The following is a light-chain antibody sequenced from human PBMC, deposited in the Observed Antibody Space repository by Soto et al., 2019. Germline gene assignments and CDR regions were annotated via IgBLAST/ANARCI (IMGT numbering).Light chain of an antibody. CDR3: QQYHYFPLT. CDR1: QSISTW. V-gene: IGKV1-5*03. J-gene: IGKJ4*01. Sequence: DIPMTQSPSTLSASVGDRVTITCRASQSISTWLAWYQQKPGKAPKLLIYKSSSLESGVPSRFSGSGSGTEFTLTISSLQPDDFATYYCQQYHYFPLTFGGGTKVEIK. CDR2: KSS.